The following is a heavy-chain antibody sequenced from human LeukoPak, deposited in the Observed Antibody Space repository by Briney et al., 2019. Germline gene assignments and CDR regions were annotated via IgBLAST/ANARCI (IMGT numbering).Heavy chain of an antibody. Sequence: TSETLSLTCTVSGGSISSYYWSWIRQPPGKGLEWIGYIYYSGSTNYNPSLMSRVTISVDTSKNQFSLKLSSVTAADTAVYYCAATGGNSFPIDYWGQGTLVTVSS. CDR3: AATGGNSFPIDY. J-gene: IGHJ4*02. D-gene: IGHD4-23*01. V-gene: IGHV4-59*01. CDR2: IYYSGST. CDR1: GGSISSYY.